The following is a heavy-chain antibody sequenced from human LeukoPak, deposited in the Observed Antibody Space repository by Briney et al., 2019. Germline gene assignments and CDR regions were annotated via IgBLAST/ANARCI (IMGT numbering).Heavy chain of an antibody. J-gene: IGHJ4*02. CDR1: GYTFTGYY. CDR2: INPNSGGT. CDR3: ARDNTLGELSFDY. D-gene: IGHD3-16*02. V-gene: IGHV1-2*02. Sequence: ASEKVSCTASGYTFTGYYMHWERQAPRQGQEWMGWINPNSGGTNYAQKFQGRLTMTRDTSNSTAYMELSRLRSDDTAVYYCARDNTLGELSFDYWGQGTLVTVSS.